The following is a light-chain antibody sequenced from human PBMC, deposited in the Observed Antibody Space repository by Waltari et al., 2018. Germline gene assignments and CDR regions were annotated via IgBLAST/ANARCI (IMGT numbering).Light chain of an antibody. V-gene: IGKV3-20*01. J-gene: IGKJ4*01. CDR2: GKP. Sequence: EIVLTQSPGTLSLSPGERATLSCGASQTVSSIALTWYQQKPGQPPRLLIYGKPNRATGIPDRFSGTGSGTDFTLTISRLEPEDFAVYYCQQYDGTTLTFGGGTKVEI. CDR1: QTVSSIA. CDR3: QQYDGTTLT.